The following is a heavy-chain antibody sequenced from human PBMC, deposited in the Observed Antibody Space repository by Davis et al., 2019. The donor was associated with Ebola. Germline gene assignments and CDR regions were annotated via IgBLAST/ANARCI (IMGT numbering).Heavy chain of an antibody. CDR2: ISAYNGNT. J-gene: IGHJ6*03. Sequence: ASVKVSCKASGYTFTSYGISWVRQAPGQGLEWMGWISAYNGNTNYAQKLQGRVTMTTDTSTSTAYMELRSLRSDDTAIYYCARGGPRRHYYYYMDVWGKGTTVTVSS. D-gene: IGHD1-26*01. V-gene: IGHV1-18*04. CDR3: ARGGPRRHYYYYMDV. CDR1: GYTFTSYG.